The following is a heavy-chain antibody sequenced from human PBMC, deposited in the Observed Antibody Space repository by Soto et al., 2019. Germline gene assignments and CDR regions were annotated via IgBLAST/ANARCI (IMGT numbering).Heavy chain of an antibody. CDR2: IYYSGST. CDR1: GGSISSGGYY. V-gene: IGHV4-31*03. Sequence: PSETLSLTCTVSGGSISSGGYYWSWIRQHPGKGLEWIGYIYYSGSTYYNPSLKSRVTISVDTSKNQFSLKLSSVTAADTAVYYCARDSASYYYDSSGHETPPIFDYWGQGTLVTVSS. CDR3: ARDSASYYYDSSGHETPPIFDY. D-gene: IGHD3-22*01. J-gene: IGHJ4*02.